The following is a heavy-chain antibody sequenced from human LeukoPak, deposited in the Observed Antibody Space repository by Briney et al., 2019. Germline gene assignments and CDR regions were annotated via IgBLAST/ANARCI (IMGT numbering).Heavy chain of an antibody. CDR2: INGDGGST. CDR3: ARDRGGSGPTTTDY. Sequence: GGSLRLSCAASGFTFSSYWMHWVRQAPGKGLVWVSRINGDGGSTNYADSVKGRFTISRDNAENTLYLQMSSLRAEDSALYYCARDRGGSGPTTTDYWGQGTLVTVSS. CDR1: GFTFSSYW. V-gene: IGHV3-74*01. D-gene: IGHD6-19*01. J-gene: IGHJ4*02.